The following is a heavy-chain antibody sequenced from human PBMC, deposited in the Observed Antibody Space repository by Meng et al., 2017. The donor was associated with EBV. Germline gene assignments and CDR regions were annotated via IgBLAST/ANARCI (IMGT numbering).Heavy chain of an antibody. J-gene: IGHJ4*02. CDR2: IRSKAKSYAT. CDR1: GFTFSGSA. CDR3: TRMSSPLDY. Sequence: EVWVVESGGGLFQPGGSLKLSWAASGFTFSGSAMHWVRQASGKGLEWVGRIRSKAKSYATAYAASVKGRFTISRDDSKNTAYLQMNSLKTEDTAVYYCTRMSSPLDYWGQGTLVTVSS. D-gene: IGHD2-2*01. V-gene: IGHV3-73*01.